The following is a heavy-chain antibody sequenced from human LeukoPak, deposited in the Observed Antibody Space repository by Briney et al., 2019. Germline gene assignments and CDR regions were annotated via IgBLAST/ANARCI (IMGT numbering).Heavy chain of an antibody. V-gene: IGHV3-74*01. CDR3: ARDADWYGQSFDY. CDR2: IYSDEGSR. Sequence: HPGGSLRLSCEASGFTFSSYWMHWVRQAPGKGLMWVPRIYSDEGSRNYADSVKGRFTISRNNAKNTLYLQMDSLRAEDTAVYYCARDADWYGQSFDYWGQGTLVTVSS. D-gene: IGHD3-9*01. J-gene: IGHJ4*02. CDR1: GFTFSSYW.